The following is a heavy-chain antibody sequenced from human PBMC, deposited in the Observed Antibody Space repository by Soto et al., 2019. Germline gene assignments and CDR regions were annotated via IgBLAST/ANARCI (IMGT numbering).Heavy chain of an antibody. D-gene: IGHD3-10*01. CDR1: GYTFTSYT. CDR3: ARGGGGVGEASFDS. V-gene: IGHV1-3*01. J-gene: IGHJ4*02. CDR2: INAGNGRE. Sequence: GASVKVSCKTSGYTFTSYTLHWVRQAPGQGLEWMGWINAGNGREKYSQRFQDRASLSTDKSAATAYMELRSLRSEDTAMYYCARGGGGVGEASFDSWGQGTLVTVSS.